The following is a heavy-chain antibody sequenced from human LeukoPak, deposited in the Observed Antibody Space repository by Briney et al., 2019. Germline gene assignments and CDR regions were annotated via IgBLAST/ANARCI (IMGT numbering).Heavy chain of an antibody. V-gene: IGHV4-61*02. Sequence: PSQTLSRTCTVSGGSISSGSYYWSWIRQPAGKGLEWIGRIYTSGSTNYNPSLKSRVTISVDTSKNQFSLKLSSVTAADTAVYYCARGVVAAPQTFDYWGQGTLVAVSS. CDR3: ARGVVAAPQTFDY. CDR1: GGSISSGSYY. J-gene: IGHJ4*02. D-gene: IGHD2-15*01. CDR2: IYTSGST.